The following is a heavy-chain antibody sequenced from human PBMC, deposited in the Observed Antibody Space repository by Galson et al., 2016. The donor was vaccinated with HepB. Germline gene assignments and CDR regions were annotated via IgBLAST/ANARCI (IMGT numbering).Heavy chain of an antibody. J-gene: IGHJ4*02. CDR3: ARDLIVGALDFVD. V-gene: IGHV3-33*01. CDR2: LAYDGTYK. Sequence: SLRLSCAASGFTFSSYGMHWVRQAPDKGLEWVAVLAYDGTYKYYADSVKGRFTISRNISKNTLYLQMNSLRAEDTAVYYCARDLIVGALDFVDWGQGTLVTVSS. CDR1: GFTFSSYG. D-gene: IGHD1-26*01.